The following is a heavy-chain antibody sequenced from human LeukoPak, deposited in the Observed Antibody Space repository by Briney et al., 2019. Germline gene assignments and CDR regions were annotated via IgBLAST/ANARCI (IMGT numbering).Heavy chain of an antibody. V-gene: IGHV1-2*02. CDR3: ARIEGSASSWYD. CDR1: GYTFTAYF. Sequence: ASVKVSCKASGYTFTAYFIHWVRQAPGQGLEWMGYINSNSGGTIYAQNLQGRGTLTRDTSINTAYLELSRLRSDDTAIYYCARIEGSASSWYDWGQGTLVTVSS. D-gene: IGHD6-13*01. J-gene: IGHJ4*02. CDR2: INSNSGGT.